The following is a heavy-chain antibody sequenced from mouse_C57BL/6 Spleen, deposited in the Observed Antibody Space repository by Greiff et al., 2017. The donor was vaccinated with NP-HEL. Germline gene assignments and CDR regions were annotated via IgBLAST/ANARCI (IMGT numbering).Heavy chain of an antibody. Sequence: VQLQQSGAELAKPGASVKLSCKASGYTFTSYWMHWVKQRPGQGLEWIGYINPSSGPTKYNQKFKDKATLTADTSSSTAYMQLSSQTYEVSAVYYCARSWVLRSHWYVAVWDKGTTVTVSS. V-gene: IGHV1-7*01. CDR3: ARSWVLRSHWYVAV. CDR1: GYTFTSYW. J-gene: IGHJ1*03. D-gene: IGHD1-1*01. CDR2: INPSSGPT.